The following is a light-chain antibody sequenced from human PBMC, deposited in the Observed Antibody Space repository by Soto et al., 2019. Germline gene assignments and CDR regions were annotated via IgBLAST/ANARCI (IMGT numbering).Light chain of an antibody. CDR2: TAS. V-gene: IGKV1-9*01. CDR3: QQLNNYPRT. Sequence: DIQLTQSPSFLSASVGDRVTITCRASQGISSYLAWYQQKPGKAPKLLISTASTLQSGVPSRFSGSGSGTEFTLTISSPQPEDFATYYCQQLNNYPRTFGQGTRWISN. CDR1: QGISSY. J-gene: IGKJ1*01.